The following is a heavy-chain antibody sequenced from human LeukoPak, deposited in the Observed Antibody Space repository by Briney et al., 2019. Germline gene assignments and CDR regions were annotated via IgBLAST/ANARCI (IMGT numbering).Heavy chain of an antibody. CDR3: VRAQRMTTAAPYEFDY. Sequence: GGSLRPSCEGSGFTFSSYWMNWVRQAPGKGLEWVANIKQDGSEKYYVDSVKGRFTISRDNAKNSLYLQMNSLRAEDTAVYYCVRAQRMTTAAPYEFDYWGQGTLVTVPS. J-gene: IGHJ4*02. V-gene: IGHV3-7*01. CDR2: IKQDGSEK. CDR1: GFTFSSYW. D-gene: IGHD4-11*01.